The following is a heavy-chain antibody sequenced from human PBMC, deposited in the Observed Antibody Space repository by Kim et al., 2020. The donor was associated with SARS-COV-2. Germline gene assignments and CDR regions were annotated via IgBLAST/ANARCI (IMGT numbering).Heavy chain of an antibody. CDR2: IYYSGST. J-gene: IGHJ5*02. D-gene: IGHD1-1*01. CDR3: SRAGWGHWPARGGGWFDP. V-gene: IGHV4-59*13. CDR1: GGSISSYY. Sequence: SETLSLTCTVSGGSISSYYWSWIRQPPGKGLEWIGYIYYSGSTNYNPSLKSRVTISVDTSKNQFSLKLSSVTAADTAGDYCSRAGWGHWPARGGGWFDPWGQGTRVTVSS.